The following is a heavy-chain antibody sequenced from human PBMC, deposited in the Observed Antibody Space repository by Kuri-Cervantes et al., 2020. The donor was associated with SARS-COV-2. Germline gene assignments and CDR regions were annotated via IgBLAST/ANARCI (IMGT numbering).Heavy chain of an antibody. J-gene: IGHJ6*02. D-gene: IGHD6-19*01. CDR1: GYTFNNYG. CDR2: ITPYNGNT. V-gene: IGHV1-18*04. CDR3: ARDRGDSSGWYNDYYYGMDV. Sequence: ASVKVSCKASGYTFNNYGISWVRQAPGQGLEWMGWITPYNGNTKYAQDLQYRVTLTTDTSTGTAYMELTSLRSDDTAVYYCARDRGDSSGWYNDYYYGMDVWGQGTTVTVSS.